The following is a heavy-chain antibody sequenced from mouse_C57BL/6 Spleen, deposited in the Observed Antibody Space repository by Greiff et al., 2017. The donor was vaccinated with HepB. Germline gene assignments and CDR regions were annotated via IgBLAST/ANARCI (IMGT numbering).Heavy chain of an antibody. Sequence: QVQLKESGAELVRPGASVKLSCKASGYTFTDYYINWVKQRPGQGLEWIARIYPGSGNTYYNEKFKGKATLTAEKSSSTAYMQLSSLTSEDSAVYFCARKGHGFDYWGQGTTLTVSS. J-gene: IGHJ2*01. D-gene: IGHD1-1*01. CDR1: GYTFTDYY. CDR3: ARKGHGFDY. CDR2: IYPGSGNT. V-gene: IGHV1-76*01.